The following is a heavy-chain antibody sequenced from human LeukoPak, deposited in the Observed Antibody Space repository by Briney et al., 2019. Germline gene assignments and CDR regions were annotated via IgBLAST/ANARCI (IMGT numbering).Heavy chain of an antibody. CDR3: ARGWSTSSPYYYYYTDV. V-gene: IGHV3-74*01. Sequence: PGGSLRLSCAASGFTFSSYWMDWVRQAPGKGLVWVSRINSDGSTTSYADSVKGRFTISRDNAKNTLYLQMNSLRAEDTAVYYCARGWSTSSPYYYYYTDVWGKGTTVTVSS. J-gene: IGHJ6*03. CDR2: INSDGSTT. D-gene: IGHD6-6*01. CDR1: GFTFSSYW.